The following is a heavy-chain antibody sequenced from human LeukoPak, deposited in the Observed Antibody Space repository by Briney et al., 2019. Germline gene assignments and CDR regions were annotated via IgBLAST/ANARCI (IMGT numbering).Heavy chain of an antibody. CDR3: AKETFYDFWSVDYYGMDV. J-gene: IGHJ6*02. CDR1: GFTFGSYA. D-gene: IGHD3-3*01. CDR2: ISGTGGST. Sequence: GGSLRLSCAASGFTFGSYAMSWVRQAPGKGLEWVSAISGTGGSTDYADSVKGRFTISRDNSKKTLFLQMNSLRAEDTAVYYCAKETFYDFWSVDYYGMDVWGQGTTVTVSS. V-gene: IGHV3-23*01.